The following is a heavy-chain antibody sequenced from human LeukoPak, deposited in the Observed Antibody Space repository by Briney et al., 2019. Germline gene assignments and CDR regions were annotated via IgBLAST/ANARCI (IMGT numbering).Heavy chain of an antibody. CDR3: ASFPYYYDSSGYYY. CDR1: GGSISSSLYY. D-gene: IGHD3-22*01. J-gene: IGHJ4*02. V-gene: IGHV4-39*07. Sequence: TSETLSLTCTVSGGSISSSLYYYGCIRQSPGKGLEWIGSFYSTGSTNYNPSLKSRVTISVDTSKNQFSLKLSSVTAADTAVYYCASFPYYYDSSGYYYWGQGTLVTVSS. CDR2: FYSTGST.